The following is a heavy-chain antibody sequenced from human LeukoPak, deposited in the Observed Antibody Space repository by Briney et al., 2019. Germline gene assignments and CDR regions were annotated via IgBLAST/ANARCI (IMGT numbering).Heavy chain of an antibody. J-gene: IGHJ4*02. V-gene: IGHV3-7*01. D-gene: IGHD3-16*01. CDR1: GFTISSFW. CDR3: AKASWGGVTTTYFDY. CDR2: IKQGGSEK. Sequence: PGGSLRLSCAASGFTISSFWMSWVRQAPGKGLEWVAKIKQGGSEKYYVDSVKGRFTISRDNAKNSLYLQMNSLRVEDTAVYYCAKASWGGVTTTYFDYWGQGNLVTVSS.